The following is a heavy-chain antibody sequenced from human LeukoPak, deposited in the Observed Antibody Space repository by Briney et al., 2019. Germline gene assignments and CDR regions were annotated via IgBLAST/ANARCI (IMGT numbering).Heavy chain of an antibody. CDR3: VRDASRTNFDP. D-gene: IGHD1-14*01. CDR1: GYPFTAYY. J-gene: IGHJ5*02. V-gene: IGHV1-2*02. Sequence: ASVKVSCKASGYPFTAYYMHWVRQAPGQGLEWVGWINPNNGGTYYAQKFQGRVTMTRDTSISAVYMELSSLRSDDTAAYYCVRDASRTNFDPWGQGTLVIVSS. CDR2: INPNNGGT.